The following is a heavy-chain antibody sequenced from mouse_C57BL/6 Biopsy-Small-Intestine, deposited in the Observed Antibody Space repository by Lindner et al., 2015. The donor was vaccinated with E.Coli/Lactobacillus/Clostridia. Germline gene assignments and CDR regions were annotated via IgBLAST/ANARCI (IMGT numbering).Heavy chain of an antibody. Sequence: VQLQESGAEVVRPGASVTLSCKASGYTFTDYKMHWVKQTPANGLEWIGAIEPETGGSAYNQKFKDKAILTADKSSSTAYMELRRLTSEDSAVYYCTRYYYGSDPFAYWGRGTLVTVSA. J-gene: IGHJ3*01. D-gene: IGHD1-1*01. CDR3: TRYYYGSDPFAY. CDR2: IEPETGGS. V-gene: IGHV1-15*01. CDR1: GYTFTDYK.